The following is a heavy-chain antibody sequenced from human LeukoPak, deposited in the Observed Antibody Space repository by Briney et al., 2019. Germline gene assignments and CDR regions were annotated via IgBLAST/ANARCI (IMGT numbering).Heavy chain of an antibody. D-gene: IGHD6-19*01. CDR3: ARDQSSVAGTTYNWFDP. Sequence: GGSLRLSCAASGFTFSSYSMNWIRQAPGKWLEWVSSISGSSSYIYYADSVKGRFTISRANAKNSLYLQMNSLRAEDTAVYYCARDQSSVAGTTYNWFDPWGQGTLVTVSS. CDR2: ISGSSSYI. CDR1: GFTFSSYS. V-gene: IGHV3-21*01. J-gene: IGHJ5*02.